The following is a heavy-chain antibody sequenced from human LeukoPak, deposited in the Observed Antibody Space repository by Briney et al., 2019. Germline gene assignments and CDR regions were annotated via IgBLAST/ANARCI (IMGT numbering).Heavy chain of an antibody. CDR1: GGTFISYA. J-gene: IGHJ5*02. CDR3: ARDRSVDTAMVVPYNWFDP. CDR2: IIPIFGTA. Sequence: SVKVSCKASGGTFISYAISWVRQAPGQGLEWMGGIIPIFGTANYAQKFQGRVTITADESTSTAYMELSSLRSEDTAVYYCARDRSVDTAMVVPYNWFDPWGQGTLVTVSS. V-gene: IGHV1-69*13. D-gene: IGHD5-18*01.